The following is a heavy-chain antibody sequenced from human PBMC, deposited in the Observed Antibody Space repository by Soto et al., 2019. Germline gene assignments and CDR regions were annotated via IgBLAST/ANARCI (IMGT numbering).Heavy chain of an antibody. D-gene: IGHD3-3*01. CDR3: AKRSIRFLEWFPDYYYGMDV. Sequence: GGSLRLSCAASGFTFSSYAMSWVRQAPGKGLEWVSAISGSGGSTYYADSVKGRFTISRDNSKNTLYLQMNSLRAEDTAVYYCAKRSIRFLEWFPDYYYGMDVWGQGTTVTVSS. J-gene: IGHJ6*02. V-gene: IGHV3-23*01. CDR2: ISGSGGST. CDR1: GFTFSSYA.